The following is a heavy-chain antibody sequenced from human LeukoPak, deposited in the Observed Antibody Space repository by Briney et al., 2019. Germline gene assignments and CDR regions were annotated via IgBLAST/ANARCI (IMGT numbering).Heavy chain of an antibody. CDR1: GYMFTTYW. V-gene: IGHV5-51*07. CDR2: IYPDDSDT. J-gene: IGHJ6*02. CDR3: AISSYASGYSLGDV. D-gene: IGHD3-22*01. Sequence: GPSLKISCKCSGYMFTTYWIGWVHQPPGKVLEWMGIIYPDDSDTRYSTSFQGLVTISADKSISTAYLQWSSLKASDTAMYYCAISSYASGYSLGDVWGQGTTVTVSS.